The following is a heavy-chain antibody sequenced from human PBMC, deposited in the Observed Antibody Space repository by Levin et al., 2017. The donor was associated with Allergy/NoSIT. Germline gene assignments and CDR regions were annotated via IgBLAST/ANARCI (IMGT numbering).Heavy chain of an antibody. CDR1: GYTFTGYY. D-gene: IGHD3-9*01. V-gene: IGHV1-2*02. CDR2: INVNSGGA. Sequence: ASVKVSCKASGYTFTGYYLHWVRQAPGQGLESMGWINVNSGGATYAQKFQGRVIMTRDTSISTAYMELRSLSFDDTAVYYCARQHDMDYWGQGTLVTVSS. CDR3: ARQHDMDY. J-gene: IGHJ4*02.